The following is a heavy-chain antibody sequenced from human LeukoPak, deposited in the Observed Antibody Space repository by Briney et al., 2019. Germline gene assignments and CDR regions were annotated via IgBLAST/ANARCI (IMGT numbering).Heavy chain of an antibody. V-gene: IGHV3-30*02. D-gene: IGHD1-26*01. CDR1: GFTFSSYG. J-gene: IGHJ6*03. CDR2: IRYDGTNK. CDR3: AKDPHFQLLPYYYYMDV. Sequence: GGSLRLSCAVSGFTFSSYGMHWVRQAPGKGLEWAAFIRYDGTNKYYADSVRGRFTISRDNSKNTLSLQMNSLRAEDTSVYYCAKDPHFQLLPYYYYMDVWGKGTTVTVSS.